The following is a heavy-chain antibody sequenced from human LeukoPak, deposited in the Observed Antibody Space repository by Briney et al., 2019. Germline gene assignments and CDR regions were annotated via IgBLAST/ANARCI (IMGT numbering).Heavy chain of an antibody. CDR1: GYTFTDYY. D-gene: IGHD6-19*01. CDR3: ARDHIAVAGNAAFDI. V-gene: IGHV1-2*02. J-gene: IGHJ3*02. CDR2: INPNSGGT. Sequence: ASVKVSCKASGYTFTDYYMHWVRQAPGQGLEWMGWINPNSGGTNYAQKFQGRVTMTTDTSISTAYMEVSRLRSDDTAVYYCARDHIAVAGNAAFDIWGQGTMVTVSS.